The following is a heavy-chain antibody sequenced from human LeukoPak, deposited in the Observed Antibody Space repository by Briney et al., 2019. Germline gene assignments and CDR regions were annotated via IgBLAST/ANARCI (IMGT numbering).Heavy chain of an antibody. Sequence: GGSLRLSCAASGFTFSSYGMHWVRQAPGKGLEWVAVIWYDGSNKYYVDSVKGRFTISRDNSKNTLYLQMNSLRAEDTAVYYCARDPVTVTTADAFDIWGQGTMVTVSS. J-gene: IGHJ3*02. V-gene: IGHV3-33*01. CDR3: ARDPVTVTTADAFDI. D-gene: IGHD4-17*01. CDR2: IWYDGSNK. CDR1: GFTFSSYG.